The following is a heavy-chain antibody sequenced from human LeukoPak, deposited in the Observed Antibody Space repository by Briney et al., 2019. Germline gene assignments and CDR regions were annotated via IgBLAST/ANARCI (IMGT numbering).Heavy chain of an antibody. CDR2: FGPQVGET. D-gene: IGHD3-10*01. V-gene: IGHV1-24*01. Sequence: GASVKVSCKLSGSTLTKISIDWVRQAPGKGLECMGTFGPQVGETIHAQKLQGRLKMTADTSTDTAYMEMSSLHSEDTAVYYCATGAMVYEYWGQGTLVTVSS. J-gene: IGHJ4*02. CDR1: GSTLTKIS. CDR3: ATGAMVYEY.